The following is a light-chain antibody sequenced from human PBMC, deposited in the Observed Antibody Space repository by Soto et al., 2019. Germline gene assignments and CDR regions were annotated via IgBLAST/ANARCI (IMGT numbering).Light chain of an antibody. Sequence: QSALTQPPSASGSPGQSVTISCTGTSSDVGGYNYVSWYQQHPGKAPKLIIFEVNKRPSGVPDRFSGSKSGNTASLTVSGLQAEDEADYYCNSYGGNHNVVFGGGTKLTVL. CDR1: SSDVGGYNY. CDR3: NSYGGNHNVV. CDR2: EVN. J-gene: IGLJ3*02. V-gene: IGLV2-8*01.